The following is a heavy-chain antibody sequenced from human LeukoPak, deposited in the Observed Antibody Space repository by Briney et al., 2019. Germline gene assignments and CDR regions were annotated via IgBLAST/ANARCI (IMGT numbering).Heavy chain of an antibody. V-gene: IGHV1-69*05. D-gene: IGHD2-21*02. CDR1: GGTFSSYA. CDR2: IIPIFGTA. Sequence: GASVKVSCKASGGTFSSYAISWVRQAPGQGLEWMGGIIPIFGTANYAQKFQGRVTITTDESTSTAYMELSSLRSEDTAVYYCAREDPFYCGGDCYQQAPPDYWGQGTLVTVSS. CDR3: AREDPFYCGGDCYQQAPPDY. J-gene: IGHJ4*02.